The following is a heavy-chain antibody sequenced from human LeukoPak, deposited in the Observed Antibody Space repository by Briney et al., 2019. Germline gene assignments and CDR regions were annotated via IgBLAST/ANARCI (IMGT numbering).Heavy chain of an antibody. Sequence: GGSLRLSCVASGFTFSSHRMSWVHQAPGKGLEWVADIKQDGSEQYYVDSVRGRFTISRDNGKNSLYLQMNSLRVEDTAVYFCARDSTGWQADSFDIWGQGTMVTVSS. CDR1: GFTFSSHR. D-gene: IGHD2-8*02. CDR3: ARDSTGWQADSFDI. J-gene: IGHJ3*02. CDR2: IKQDGSEQ. V-gene: IGHV3-7*01.